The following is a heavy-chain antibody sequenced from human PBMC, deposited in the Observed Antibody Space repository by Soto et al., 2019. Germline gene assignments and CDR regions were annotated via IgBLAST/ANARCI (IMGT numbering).Heavy chain of an antibody. CDR1: GGSISSSSYY. V-gene: IGHV4-39*01. CDR2: IYYSGST. CDR3: ARQGASGYYTDYYYGMDV. Sequence: SETLSLTCTVSGGSISSSSYYWGWIRQPPGKGLEWIRSIYYSGSTYYNPSLKSRVTISVDTSKNQFSLKLSSVTAADTAVYYCARQGASGYYTDYYYGMDVWGQGTTVTVSS. J-gene: IGHJ6*02. D-gene: IGHD3-3*01.